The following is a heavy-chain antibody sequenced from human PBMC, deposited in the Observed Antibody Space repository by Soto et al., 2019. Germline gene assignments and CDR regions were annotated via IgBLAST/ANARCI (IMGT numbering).Heavy chain of an antibody. CDR2: IKEDGSEK. CDR1: GFTFSSYW. Sequence: EVQLVESGGGLVLPGGSLRLSCAASGFTFSSYWMNWVRQAPGKGLEWVANIKEDGSEKNYVDSVKGRFIISRDNAKESLFLQMNSLRAEDTAVYYCARGQYGGKGYWGQGTLVTVSS. D-gene: IGHD2-15*01. V-gene: IGHV3-7*03. CDR3: ARGQYGGKGY. J-gene: IGHJ4*02.